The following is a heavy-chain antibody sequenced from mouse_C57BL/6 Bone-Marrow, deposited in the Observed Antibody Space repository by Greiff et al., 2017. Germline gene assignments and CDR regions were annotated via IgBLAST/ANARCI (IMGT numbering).Heavy chain of an antibody. D-gene: IGHD4-1*01. CDR3: SRGGTGGFDY. V-gene: IGHV1-63*01. CDR1: GYTFTNYW. CDR2: IYPGGGYT. Sequence: QVQLQQSGAELVRPGTSVKMSCKASGYTFTNYWIGWAKQRPGHGLEWIGDIYPGGGYTNYNEKFKGKDTLTADKSSSTAYMQLSSLTSEDSAIFYCSRGGTGGFDYWGQGTTLTVSS. J-gene: IGHJ2*01.